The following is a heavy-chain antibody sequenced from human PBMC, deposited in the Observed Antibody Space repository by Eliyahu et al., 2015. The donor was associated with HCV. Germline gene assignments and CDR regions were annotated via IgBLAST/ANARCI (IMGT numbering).Heavy chain of an antibody. J-gene: IGHJ4*02. CDR1: GFXFXXYG. CDR2: INWNGGST. CDR3: ARGGLWELPGSGSYYFDY. V-gene: IGHV3-20*04. Sequence: EVQLVESGGGVVRPGGSLRLXCAXSGFXFXXYGXGWVRQAPGKGLEWVSGINWNGGSTGYADSVKGRFTISRDNAKNSLYLQMNSLRAEDTALYYCARGGLWELPGSGSYYFDYWGQGTLVTVSS. D-gene: IGHD1-26*01.